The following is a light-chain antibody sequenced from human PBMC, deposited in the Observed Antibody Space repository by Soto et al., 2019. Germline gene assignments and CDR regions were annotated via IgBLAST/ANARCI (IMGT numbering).Light chain of an antibody. V-gene: IGLV2-8*01. Sequence: QSVLTQPPSASGSPGQSVTISCTGTSSDVGGYDRVSWYQQHPGKVPKLMIYEVSKRPSGVPDRFSASKSGNTASLTVSGLQTEDEADYYCRSYAGSNNYVVFGGGTKLTVL. CDR1: SSDVGGYDR. CDR3: RSYAGSNNYVV. J-gene: IGLJ2*01. CDR2: EVS.